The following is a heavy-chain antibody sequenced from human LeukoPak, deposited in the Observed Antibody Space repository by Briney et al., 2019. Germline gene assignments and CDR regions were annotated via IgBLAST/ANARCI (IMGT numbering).Heavy chain of an antibody. CDR1: GDSIIGVY. Sequence: SETLSLPCSVSGDSIIGVYWSWIRPPPGKGLEWIWYAYYSGDANYNPSLQRRVHMSLDTSKNQVSLRLSSVTAADTAVYYCARHPFATPFDHWGRGTLLTVSS. CDR2: AYYSGDA. D-gene: IGHD2-15*01. CDR3: ARHPFATPFDH. J-gene: IGHJ4*02. V-gene: IGHV4-59*08.